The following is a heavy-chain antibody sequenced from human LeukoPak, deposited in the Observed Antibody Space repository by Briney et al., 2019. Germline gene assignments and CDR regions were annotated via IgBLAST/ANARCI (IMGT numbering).Heavy chain of an antibody. CDR1: GFTFSRYV. J-gene: IGHJ4*02. Sequence: GGSLRLSCAASGFTFSRYVMNWVRQVPGRRPDWVSSISATGGEIFYADSVKGRLTITRDNAKNSLYLQMNSLRAQDTAGYYCARDPRAGSGSYHPNRDYWGEGTLVTVSS. D-gene: IGHD1-26*01. CDR2: ISATGGEI. CDR3: ARDPRAGSGSYHPNRDY. V-gene: IGHV3-21*01.